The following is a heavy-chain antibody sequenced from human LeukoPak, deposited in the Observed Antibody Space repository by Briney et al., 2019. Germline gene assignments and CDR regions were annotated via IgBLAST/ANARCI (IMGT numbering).Heavy chain of an antibody. CDR3: ARAQGQQQLGTEYYFDY. Sequence: SETLSLTCTVSACTISSSSYDWSWTRQPPGKGLEWIGYIYYSGSTIYNPTLKSRVTIAVHTSKTQFPLKLSSETAADTAVYYCARAQGQQQLGTEYYFDYWGQGTLVTVSS. V-gene: IGHV4-61*01. J-gene: IGHJ4*02. D-gene: IGHD6-13*01. CDR2: IYYSGST. CDR1: ACTISSSSYD.